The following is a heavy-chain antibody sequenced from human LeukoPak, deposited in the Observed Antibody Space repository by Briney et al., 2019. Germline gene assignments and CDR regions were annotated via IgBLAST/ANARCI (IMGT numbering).Heavy chain of an antibody. V-gene: IGHV3-23*01. J-gene: IGHJ4*02. CDR3: AKDPYGTRYFDY. D-gene: IGHD2-2*01. CDR1: GFTFSSYA. CDR2: ISGSGSST. Sequence: GGSLRLSCAASGFTFSSYAMSWVRQAPGKGLEWVSAISGSGSSTYYANSVKGRFTISRDNSKNTLYLQVNSLRAEDTAVYYCAKDPYGTRYFDYWGQGTLVTAS.